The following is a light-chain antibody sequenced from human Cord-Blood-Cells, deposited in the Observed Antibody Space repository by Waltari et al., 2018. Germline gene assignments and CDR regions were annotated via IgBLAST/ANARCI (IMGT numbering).Light chain of an antibody. J-gene: IGKJ1*01. CDR1: QSVSSSY. Sequence: IVLTHSPGTLSLSPGERATLSCRASQSVSSSYLAWYQKKPGQAPRLLIYGPASMSTGIRDRFSVGGSGRDFTLNSSRLEPEDFAVYYCQQYGSSPGTCGQGTKVEIK. CDR3: QQYGSSPGT. V-gene: IGKV3-20*01. CDR2: GPA.